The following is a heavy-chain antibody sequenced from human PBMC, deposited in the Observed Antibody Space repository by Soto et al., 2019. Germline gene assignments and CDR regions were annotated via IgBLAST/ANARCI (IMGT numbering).Heavy chain of an antibody. CDR1: GYTLTSYA. D-gene: IGHD3-22*01. CDR3: AIRASYYDSSGYFDY. CDR2: INAGNGNT. V-gene: IGHV1-3*01. Sequence: ASVTVSCKASGYTLTSYAMHWVRQAPGQRLEWMGWINAGNGNTKYSQKFQGRFTISRDNAKNTLYLQMNSLRAEDTAVYYCAIRASYYDSSGYFDYWGQGTLVTVSS. J-gene: IGHJ4*02.